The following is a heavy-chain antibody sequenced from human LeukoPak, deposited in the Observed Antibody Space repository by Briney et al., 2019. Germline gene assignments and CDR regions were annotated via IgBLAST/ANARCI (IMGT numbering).Heavy chain of an antibody. J-gene: IGHJ4*02. V-gene: IGHV3-74*01. Sequence: GGSLRLSCTASGFTFSSYWMHWVRQAPGKGLVWVSRINSDGGSTSYADSVKGRFTISRDNAKNTLYLQMNSLRAEDTAVYYCARRIQGMAPYYFDYWGQGTLVTVPS. CDR1: GFTFSSYW. CDR2: INSDGGST. D-gene: IGHD5-24*01. CDR3: ARRIQGMAPYYFDY.